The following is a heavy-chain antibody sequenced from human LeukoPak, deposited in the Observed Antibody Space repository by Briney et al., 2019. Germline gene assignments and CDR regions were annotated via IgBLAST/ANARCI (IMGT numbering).Heavy chain of an antibody. J-gene: IGHJ4*02. V-gene: IGHV3-64*04. CDR3: AREENSYGLDY. CDR2: ISSNGGST. Sequence: GGSLRLSCSASGFTFSSYAMHWVRQAPGKGLEYVSAISSNGGSTYYADSVKGRFTISRDNSKNTLYLQMNSLRAEDTAVYYCAREENSYGLDYWGQGTLVTVSS. D-gene: IGHD5-18*01. CDR1: GFTFSSYA.